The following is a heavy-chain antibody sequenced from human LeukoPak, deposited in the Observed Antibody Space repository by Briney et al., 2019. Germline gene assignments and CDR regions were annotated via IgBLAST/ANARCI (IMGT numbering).Heavy chain of an antibody. Sequence: GGSLRLSCAASGFTFSSYSMNWVRQAPGKGLEWVSYISSSSSTIYYADSVKGRFTISRDNAKNSLYLQMNSLRAEDTAVYYCASPNPNSPITIFGVVDAFDIWGQGTMVTVSS. CDR3: ASPNPNSPITIFGVVDAFDI. V-gene: IGHV3-48*01. D-gene: IGHD3-3*01. CDR1: GFTFSSYS. J-gene: IGHJ3*02. CDR2: ISSSSSTI.